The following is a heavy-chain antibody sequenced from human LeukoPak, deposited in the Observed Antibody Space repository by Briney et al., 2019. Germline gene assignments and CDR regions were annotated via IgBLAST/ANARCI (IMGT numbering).Heavy chain of an antibody. CDR3: TTDLYYDSSGYYYGGFNAFDI. Sequence: GGSLRLSCAASGFTFSNAWMSWVRQAPGKGLEWVGRIKSKTEGGTTGYAAPVKGRFTISRDDSKNTLYLQMNSLKTEDTAVYYCTTDLYYDSSGYYYGGFNAFDIWGQGTMVTVSS. CDR1: GFTFSNAW. CDR2: IKSKTEGGTT. J-gene: IGHJ3*02. D-gene: IGHD3-22*01. V-gene: IGHV3-15*01.